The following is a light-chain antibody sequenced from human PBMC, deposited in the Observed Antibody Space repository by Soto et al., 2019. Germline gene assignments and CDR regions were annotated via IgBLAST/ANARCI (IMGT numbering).Light chain of an antibody. CDR2: GAS. Sequence: VVLTQSPATLSLSPGERATLSCRASRHVYINALAWYQQKPGRTPTLLIFGASTRATDIPDRFSGTGSGTDFSLTINGVEPEDSAVYYCQQYGASPFTFGPGTRGDI. V-gene: IGKV3-20*01. J-gene: IGKJ3*01. CDR3: QQYGASPFT. CDR1: RHVYINA.